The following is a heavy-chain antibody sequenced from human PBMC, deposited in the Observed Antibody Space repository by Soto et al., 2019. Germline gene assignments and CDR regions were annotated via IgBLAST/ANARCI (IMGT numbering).Heavy chain of an antibody. CDR1: GGTFSNHA. D-gene: IGHD6-13*01. CDR2: IIPIFTTT. CDR3: AREVAADGTFREDVFDI. J-gene: IGHJ3*02. V-gene: IGHV1-69*12. Sequence: QVHLVQSGAEVKKPGSSVKVSCKAPGGTFSNHAINWVRQAPGQGLEWMGRIIPIFTTTNYAQKFQGRVTMTADESKITAYLELSSLKPDDTAVYYCAREVAADGTFREDVFDIWGQGTLVTVSS.